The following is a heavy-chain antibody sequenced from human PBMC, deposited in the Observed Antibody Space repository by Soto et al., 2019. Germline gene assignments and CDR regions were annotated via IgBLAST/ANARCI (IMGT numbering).Heavy chain of an antibody. J-gene: IGHJ4*02. V-gene: IGHV3-21*04. CDR2: ISSSSNYI. CDR3: ARVSPPPDY. Sequence: GGSLRLSCAASGFTFSSYTMNWVRQAPGKGLEWVSSISSSSNYIYYVDSVKGRFTISRDNAKNSLYLQMNSLRAEDTAVYYCARVSPPPDYWGQGTLVTVSS. CDR1: GFTFSSYT.